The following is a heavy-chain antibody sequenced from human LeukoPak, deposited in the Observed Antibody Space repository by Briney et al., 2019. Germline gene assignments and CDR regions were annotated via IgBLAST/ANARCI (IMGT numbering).Heavy chain of an antibody. CDR1: GFSLRSSE. Sequence: GGSLRLSCAASGFSLRSSEMNWVRQAPGKGPEWVAHINSADNVEYYTDSVRGRFTMSRDNAKDLLYLHLNSLRAEDTAVYYCARGGILTAPDYWGQGTLVTVSS. V-gene: IGHV3-48*03. D-gene: IGHD1-14*01. J-gene: IGHJ4*02. CDR3: ARGGILTAPDY. CDR2: INSADNVE.